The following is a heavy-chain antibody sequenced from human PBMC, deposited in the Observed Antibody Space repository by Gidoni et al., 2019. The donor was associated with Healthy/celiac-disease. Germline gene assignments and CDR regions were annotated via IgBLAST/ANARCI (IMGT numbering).Heavy chain of an antibody. CDR3: AKDMSGSLDY. J-gene: IGHJ4*02. Sequence: EVQLVESGGGLVQPGRSLRLSFAASGFTFDDYAMHWVRQAPGKGLEWVSGISWKSGSIGYADSVKGRVTISRDNAKNSLDLQMNSLRAEDTALYYCAKDMSGSLDYWGQGSLVTVSS. CDR2: ISWKSGSI. CDR1: GFTFDDYA. D-gene: IGHD1-26*01. V-gene: IGHV3-9*01.